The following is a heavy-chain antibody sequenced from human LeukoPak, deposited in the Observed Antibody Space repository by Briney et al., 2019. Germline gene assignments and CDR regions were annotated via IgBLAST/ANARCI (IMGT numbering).Heavy chain of an antibody. CDR1: GYTFTSYY. V-gene: IGHV1-46*01. Sequence: ASVEVSCKASGYTFTSYYMHWVRQAPGQGLEWMGIINPSGGSTSYAQKFQGRVTMTRDMSTSTVYMELSSLRSEDTAVYYCARQYRTSLGAFDIWGQGTMVTVSS. CDR2: INPSGGST. J-gene: IGHJ3*02. D-gene: IGHD2-2*01. CDR3: ARQYRTSLGAFDI.